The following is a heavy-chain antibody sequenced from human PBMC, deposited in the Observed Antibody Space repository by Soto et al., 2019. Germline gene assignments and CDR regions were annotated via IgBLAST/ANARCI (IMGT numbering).Heavy chain of an antibody. CDR2: IYYSGST. CDR3: ARHADLGYCSGGSCSVFSYFDY. D-gene: IGHD2-15*01. J-gene: IGHJ4*02. CDR1: GGSISSYY. Sequence: SETLSLTCTVSGGSISSYYWSWIRQPPGKGLEWIGYIYYSGSTNYNPSLKSRVTISVDTSKNQFSLKLSSVTAADTAVYYCARHADLGYCSGGSCSVFSYFDYWGQGTLVTVSS. V-gene: IGHV4-59*08.